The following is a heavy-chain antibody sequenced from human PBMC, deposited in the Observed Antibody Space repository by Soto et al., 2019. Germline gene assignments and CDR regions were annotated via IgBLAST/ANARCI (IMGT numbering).Heavy chain of an antibody. CDR3: AKSYSGSWYNAFDL. CDR2: IYPGDSDT. D-gene: IGHD6-13*01. J-gene: IGHJ3*01. CDR1: GYSFANYW. Sequence: GESLKISCKGSGYSFANYWIGWVRQMLGKGLEWMGIIYPGDSDTRYSPSFQGQVTISADKSISTAYLQWSSLKASDTAMYYFAKSYSGSWYNAFDLWGQGTMVTDSS. V-gene: IGHV5-51*01.